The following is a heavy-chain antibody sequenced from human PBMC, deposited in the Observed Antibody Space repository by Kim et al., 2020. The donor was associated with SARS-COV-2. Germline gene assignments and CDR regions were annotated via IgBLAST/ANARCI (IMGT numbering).Heavy chain of an antibody. D-gene: IGHD6-13*01. J-gene: IGHJ6*01. CDR3: AKISSGYSSSGDTAKYY. V-gene: IGHV3-30*18. Sequence: GGSLRLSCAASGFTFSSYGMHWVRQAPGKGLEWVAVISYDGSNKYYADSVKGRFTISRDNSKNTLYLQMNSLRAEDTAVYYCAKISSGYSSSGDTAKYY. CDR2: ISYDGSNK. CDR1: GFTFSSYG.